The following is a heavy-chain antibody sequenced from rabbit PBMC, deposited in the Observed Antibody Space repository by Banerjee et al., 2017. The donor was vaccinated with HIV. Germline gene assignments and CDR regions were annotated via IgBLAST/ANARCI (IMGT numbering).Heavy chain of an antibody. D-gene: IGHD6-1*01. CDR2: IYNGDGST. CDR1: GFSFSSSYY. Sequence: QQQLVESGGGLVQPEGSLTLTCTASGFSFSSSYYMCWVRQAPGKGLELIACIYNGDGSTWYASWVNGRFTISRSTSLNTVDLQMTSLTAADTATYFCARGHCSYDDFTLWGQGTLVTVS. CDR3: ARGHCSYDDFTL. J-gene: IGHJ4*01. V-gene: IGHV1S43*01.